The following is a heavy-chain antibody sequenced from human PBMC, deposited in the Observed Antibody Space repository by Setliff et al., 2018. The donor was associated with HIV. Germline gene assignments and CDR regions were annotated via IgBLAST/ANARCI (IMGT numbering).Heavy chain of an antibody. CDR1: GASMGRHY. J-gene: IGHJ3*02. CDR3: ARGKGRWLQFKGVFAFDI. CDR2: IYSNGGT. V-gene: IGHV4-59*11. D-gene: IGHD5-12*01. Sequence: SETLSLTCTVSGASMGRHYWSWVRQPPGKGLEWIGYIYSNGGTAYNPSLKRRVTISVDTSKNQLSLKLTSVTAADTAVYYCARGKGRWLQFKGVFAFDIWGQGTMVTVSS.